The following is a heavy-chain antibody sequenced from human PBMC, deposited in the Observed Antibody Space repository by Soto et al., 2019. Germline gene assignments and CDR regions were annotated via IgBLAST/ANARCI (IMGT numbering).Heavy chain of an antibody. Sequence: QLQLQESGPGLVKPSETLSLTCTVSGGSISSSSYYWGWIRQPPGKGLEWIGSIYYSGSTYYNPSLKSRFTMSVDTSKNQFSLKLSSVTAADTAVYYCARLRGEAKGWFDPWGQGTLVTVSS. CDR1: GGSISSSSYY. CDR3: ARLRGEAKGWFDP. J-gene: IGHJ5*02. D-gene: IGHD3-10*01. CDR2: IYYSGST. V-gene: IGHV4-39*01.